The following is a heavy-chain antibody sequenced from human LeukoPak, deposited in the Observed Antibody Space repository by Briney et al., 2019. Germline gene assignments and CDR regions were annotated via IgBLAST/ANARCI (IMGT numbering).Heavy chain of an antibody. CDR1: GGSISSYY. CDR3: VIGVGWQPDY. J-gene: IGHJ4*02. CDR2: IYYSGST. D-gene: IGHD2-15*01. V-gene: IGHV4-59*01. Sequence: SETLSLTCTVSGGSISSYYWSWIRQPPGKGLEWIGYIYYSGSTSYNPSLRSRVTISVDTSKNQFSLKLRSVTAADTAVYYCVIGVGWQPDYWGQGALVTVSS.